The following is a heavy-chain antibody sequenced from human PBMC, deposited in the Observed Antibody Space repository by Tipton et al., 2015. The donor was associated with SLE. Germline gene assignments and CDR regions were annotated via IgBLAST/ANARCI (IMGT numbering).Heavy chain of an antibody. D-gene: IGHD3-3*01. CDR2: IMPIFGTA. CDR3: ARDDFGVVIHDY. V-gene: IGHV1-69*01. CDR1: GDTFSIHA. J-gene: IGHJ4*02. Sequence: QLVQSGAEVRKPGSSVKVSCKTSGDTFSIHAFSWVRQAPGQGLEWMGGIMPIFGTANYAQKFQGRVTITADESTSTAYMELSSLRSEDTAIYYCARDDFGVVIHDYWGQGTLVTVSS.